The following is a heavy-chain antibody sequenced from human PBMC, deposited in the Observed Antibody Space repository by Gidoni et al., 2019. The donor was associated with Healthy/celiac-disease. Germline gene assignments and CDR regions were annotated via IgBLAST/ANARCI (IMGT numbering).Heavy chain of an antibody. CDR1: GFTVSSNY. V-gene: IGHV3-66*02. CDR2: IYSGGST. J-gene: IGHJ4*02. CDR3: ASWALDYYFDY. D-gene: IGHD2-21*01. Sequence: EVQLVESVGGLVQPGGSLRLSCAASGFTVSSNYMSWVRQAPGKGLEWVSVIYSGGSTYYADSVKGRFTISRDNSKNTLYLQMNSLRAEDTAVYYCASWALDYYFDYWGQGTLVTVSS.